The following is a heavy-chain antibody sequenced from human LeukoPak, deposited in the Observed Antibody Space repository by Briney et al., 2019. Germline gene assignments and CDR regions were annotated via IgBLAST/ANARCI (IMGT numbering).Heavy chain of an antibody. D-gene: IGHD3-10*01. V-gene: IGHV1-69*06. CDR3: ATEGGPSLGENWFDP. CDR1: GGTFSSYA. J-gene: IGHJ5*02. CDR2: IIPIFGTA. Sequence: SVKVSCKASGGTFSSYAISWVRQAPGQGLEWMGGIIPIFGTANYAQKFQGRVTITADKSTSTAYMELSSLRSEDTAVYYCATEGGPSLGENWFDPWGQGTLVTVSS.